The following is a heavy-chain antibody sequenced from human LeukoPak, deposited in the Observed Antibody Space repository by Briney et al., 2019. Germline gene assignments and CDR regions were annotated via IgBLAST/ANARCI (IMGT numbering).Heavy chain of an antibody. V-gene: IGHV3-20*04. Sequence: GGSLRLSCAASGFTFDDYGMSWVRQTPGKGLEWVSGINWDGSNTGYADSVKGRFTISRDNAKNTLFLQMNSLRAEDTAVYYCARDFLWGSGSRWGQGTLVTVSS. D-gene: IGHD3-10*01. CDR2: INWDGSNT. CDR3: ARDFLWGSGSR. CDR1: GFTFDDYG. J-gene: IGHJ4*02.